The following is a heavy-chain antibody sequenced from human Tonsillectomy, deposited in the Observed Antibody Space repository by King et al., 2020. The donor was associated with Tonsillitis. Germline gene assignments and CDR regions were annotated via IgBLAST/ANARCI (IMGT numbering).Heavy chain of an antibody. CDR3: ARAANDFDWLLNPWFDP. Sequence: LQLQESGSRLVMPSQTLSLTCTVSGGSISSGTYSWSWIRQPPGKGLEWIGYMLYSGSAYYNPSFKSRVTLSVDRSKNQFSLKLKSVTAADTAMYYCARAANDFDWLLNPWFDPWGEGTLVTVSS. V-gene: IGHV4-30-2*01. CDR1: GGSISSGTYS. J-gene: IGHJ5*01. CDR2: MLYSGSA. D-gene: IGHD3-9*01.